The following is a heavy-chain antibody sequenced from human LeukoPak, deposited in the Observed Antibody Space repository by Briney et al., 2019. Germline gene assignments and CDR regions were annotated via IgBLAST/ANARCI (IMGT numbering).Heavy chain of an antibody. V-gene: IGHV3-21*01. J-gene: IGHJ5*02. CDR2: ISSSRSYI. CDR1: GFTFSGSA. CDR3: VRVTGEAPDWFDP. Sequence: GGSLRLSCAASGFTFSGSAMSWVRQAPGKGLEWVSSISSSRSYIYYADSVKGRFTISRDNAKNSLYLQMNSLRAEDTAVYYCVRVTGEAPDWFDPWGQGTLVTVSS. D-gene: IGHD3-10*01.